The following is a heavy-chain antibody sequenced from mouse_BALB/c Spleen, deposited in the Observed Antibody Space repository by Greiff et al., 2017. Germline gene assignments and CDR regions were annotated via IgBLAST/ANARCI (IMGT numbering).Heavy chain of an antibody. V-gene: IGHV14-4*02. Sequence: EVQLQESGAELVRSGASVKMSCTASGFNIKDYDMHWVKQRPEQGLEWIGRIDPENGDTEYAPKFPGKATMTADTSSTTAYLQLISLTSEDTAVYDCNAWDCSGSVAYWGQGTLVTVSA. J-gene: IGHJ3*01. CDR2: IDPENGDT. CDR1: GFNIKDYD. D-gene: IGHD1-1*01. CDR3: NAWDCSGSVAY.